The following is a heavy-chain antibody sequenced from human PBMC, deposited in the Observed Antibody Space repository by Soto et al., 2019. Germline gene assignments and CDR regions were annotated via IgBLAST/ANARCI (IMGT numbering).Heavy chain of an antibody. Sequence: ASVKVSCKASGYTFAHYGLRRVRQAPRQGLEWMGWISGNNGATNDAPKMQGRVTMTLDTSTDTAYMDLRSLTSDDTAIYFCARDLKDFRLLGNWFDSWGQGTLVTVSS. V-gene: IGHV1-18*04. J-gene: IGHJ5*01. CDR2: ISGNNGAT. CDR1: GYTFAHYG. CDR3: ARDLKDFRLLGNWFDS. D-gene: IGHD5-12*01.